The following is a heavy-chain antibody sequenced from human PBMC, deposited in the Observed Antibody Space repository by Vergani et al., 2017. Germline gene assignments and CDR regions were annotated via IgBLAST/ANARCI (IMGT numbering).Heavy chain of an antibody. CDR3: GDTYYDCWSGYGIDYYYMDV. D-gene: IGHD3-3*01. V-gene: IGHV3-23*01. J-gene: IGHJ6*03. CDR1: EFTFSSYA. Sequence: EVQLLESGGGLVQPGGSLRLTCAASEFTFSSYAMSWVRQAPGKGLEWVSAISGSGGSTYYADSVKGRFTISRDNSKNTLYLQMNSLRAEDTAVYYCGDTYYDCWSGYGIDYYYMDVWGKGTTVTVSS. CDR2: ISGSGGST.